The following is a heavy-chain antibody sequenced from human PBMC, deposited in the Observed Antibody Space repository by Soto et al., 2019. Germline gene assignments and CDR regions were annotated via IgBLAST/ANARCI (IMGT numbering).Heavy chain of an antibody. Sequence: ASVKVSCKASGYTFTSYDIHWVRQATGQGLEWMGWMNPNSGNTGYAQKFQGRVTMTRNTSISTAYMELSSLRSEDTAVYYCATVDTAMVTPIDYWGQGTLVTVSS. CDR2: MNPNSGNT. CDR3: ATVDTAMVTPIDY. J-gene: IGHJ4*02. D-gene: IGHD5-18*01. CDR1: GYTFTSYD. V-gene: IGHV1-8*01.